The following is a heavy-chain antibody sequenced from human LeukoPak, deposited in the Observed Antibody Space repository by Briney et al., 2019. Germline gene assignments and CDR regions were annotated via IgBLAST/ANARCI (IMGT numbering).Heavy chain of an antibody. CDR3: ARVPDYYDSSGYSLGY. Sequence: SVKVSCKASGGTFSSYAISWVRQAPGQGLEWMGRIIPILGIANYAQKFQGRVTITADKSTSTAYMELSSLRSEDTAVYYCARVPDYYDSSGYSLGYWGQGTLVPVSS. CDR1: GGTFSSYA. D-gene: IGHD3-22*01. CDR2: IIPILGIA. V-gene: IGHV1-69*04. J-gene: IGHJ4*02.